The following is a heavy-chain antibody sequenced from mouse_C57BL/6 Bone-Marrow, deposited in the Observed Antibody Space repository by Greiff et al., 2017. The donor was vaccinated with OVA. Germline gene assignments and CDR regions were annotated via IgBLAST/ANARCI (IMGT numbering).Heavy chain of an antibody. CDR1: GYSFTGYY. V-gene: IGHV1-42*01. Sequence: DVQLVESGPELVKPGASVKISCKASGYSFTGYYMNWVKQSPEKSLEWIGEINPSTGGTTYNQKFKAKATLTVDKSSSTAYMQLKSLTSEDSAVYYCARVPVVGGDYWGQGTTLTVSS. D-gene: IGHD1-1*01. CDR3: ARVPVVGGDY. J-gene: IGHJ2*01. CDR2: INPSTGGT.